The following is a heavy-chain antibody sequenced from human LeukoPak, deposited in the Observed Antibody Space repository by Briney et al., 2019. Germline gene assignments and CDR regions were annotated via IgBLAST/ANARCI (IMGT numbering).Heavy chain of an antibody. Sequence: NTSETLSLTCTVSGGSISSSSYYWGWIRQPPGKGLEWIGSIYYSGSSYYNPSLKSRVTISVDTSKNQFSLKLSSVTAADTAVYYCARPYLRGTVVNNWFDPWGQGTLVTVSS. V-gene: IGHV4-39*01. CDR1: GGSISSSSYY. D-gene: IGHD4-23*01. CDR3: ARPYLRGTVVNNWFDP. J-gene: IGHJ5*02. CDR2: IYYSGSS.